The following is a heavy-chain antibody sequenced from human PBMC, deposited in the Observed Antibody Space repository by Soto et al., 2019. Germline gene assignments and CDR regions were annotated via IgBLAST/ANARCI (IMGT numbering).Heavy chain of an antibody. J-gene: IGHJ4*02. CDR2: ISYDGSNK. CDR1: GFTFSSYS. V-gene: IGHV3-30*03. CDR3: ARGRSRRRDDYNLDY. Sequence: GGSLRLSCAASGFTFSSYSMNWVRQAPGKGLEWVAVISYDGSNKYYADSVKGRFTISRDNSKNTLYLQMNSLRAEDTAVYYCARGRSRRRDDYNLDYWGQGTLVTVSS. D-gene: IGHD4-4*01.